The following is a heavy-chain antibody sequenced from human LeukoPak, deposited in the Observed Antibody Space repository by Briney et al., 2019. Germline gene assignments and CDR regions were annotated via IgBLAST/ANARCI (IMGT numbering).Heavy chain of an antibody. V-gene: IGHV1-18*01. CDR2: ISAYNGNT. J-gene: IGHJ4*02. Sequence: ASVKVSCKASGYTFTSYGISWVRQAPGQGLEWMGWISAYNGNTNYAQKLQGRVTMTTDASTSTAYMELKSLRSDDTAIYYCARRGKSGHGGGGGNDYWGQGTLVTVSS. CDR1: GYTFTSYG. CDR3: ARRGKSGHGGGGGNDY. D-gene: IGHD5-12*01.